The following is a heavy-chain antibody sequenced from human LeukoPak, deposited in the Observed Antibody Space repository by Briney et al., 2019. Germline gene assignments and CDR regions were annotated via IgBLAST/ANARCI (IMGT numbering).Heavy chain of an antibody. CDR1: GGTFSDYG. CDR3: ARPQGDYSNYGTFDN. Sequence: ASVKVSCKASGGTFSDYGINWVRQAPGQGLEWMGGIIPISGTANYAQNFQGRVTITTDESTSTAYMELSSLRSEDTAVYFCARPQGDYSNYGTFDNWGQGTLVTVSS. D-gene: IGHD4-11*01. V-gene: IGHV1-69*05. J-gene: IGHJ4*02. CDR2: IIPISGTA.